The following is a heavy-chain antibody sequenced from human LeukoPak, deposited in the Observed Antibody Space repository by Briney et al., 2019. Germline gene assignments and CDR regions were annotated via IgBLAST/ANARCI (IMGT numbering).Heavy chain of an antibody. J-gene: IGHJ5*02. CDR3: ARHETFGVVIVRWFDP. CDR1: GGSISSYY. D-gene: IGHD3-3*01. V-gene: IGHV4-59*08. CDR2: IYYSGST. Sequence: SETLSLTCTVSGGSISSYYWSWIRQPPGKGLEWIGYIYYSGSTNYNPSLKSRVTISVDTSKNQFSLKLSSVTAADTAVYYCARHETFGVVIVRWFDPWGQGTLVTVSS.